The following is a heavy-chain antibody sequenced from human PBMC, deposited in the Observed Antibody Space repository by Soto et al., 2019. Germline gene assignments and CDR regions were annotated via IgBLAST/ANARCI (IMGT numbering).Heavy chain of an antibody. CDR2: IYHTGNA. V-gene: IGHV4-30-2*01. D-gene: IGHD1-7*01. CDR1: GGSLTGAGYS. CDR3: ARNWNYVGMNWFDP. Sequence: QLLLQESGSGLVRPSQTLSLTCGVSGGSLTGAGYSWTWIRQTPGQGLEWLGHIYHTGNAYYNPSLKGRLTISVDTSKNQFSLNLTSLIAADTAIYYCARNWNYVGMNWFDPWGQGTLVTVSS. J-gene: IGHJ5*02.